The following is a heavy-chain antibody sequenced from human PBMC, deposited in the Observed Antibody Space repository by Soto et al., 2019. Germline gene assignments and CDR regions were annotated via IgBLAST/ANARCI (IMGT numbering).Heavy chain of an antibody. Sequence: SETLSLTCTVSGGSISSYYWSWIRQPPGKGLEWIGYIYYSGSTNYNPSLKSRVTISVDTSKNQFSLKLSSVTAADTAVYYCARVYCSSTSCFYFDYWGQGTLVTVSS. D-gene: IGHD2-2*01. J-gene: IGHJ4*02. V-gene: IGHV4-59*01. CDR2: IYYSGST. CDR3: ARVYCSSTSCFYFDY. CDR1: GGSISSYY.